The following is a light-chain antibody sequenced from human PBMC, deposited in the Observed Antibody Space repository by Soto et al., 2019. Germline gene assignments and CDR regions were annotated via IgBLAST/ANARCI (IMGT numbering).Light chain of an antibody. Sequence: EIVMTHSRATLSVSPGERATLSCRASQSVSSNVAWYQQKPGQAPRLLIYGASTRATGIPARFSGSGSGTEFTLTISSLQSEDFAVYCCQQYNNWPSWTFGQGTKVEIK. CDR1: QSVSSN. CDR3: QQYNNWPSWT. V-gene: IGKV3-15*01. CDR2: GAS. J-gene: IGKJ1*01.